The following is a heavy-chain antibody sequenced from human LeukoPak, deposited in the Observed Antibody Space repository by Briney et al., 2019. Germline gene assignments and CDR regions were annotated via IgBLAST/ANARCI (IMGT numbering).Heavy chain of an antibody. V-gene: IGHV3-48*03. CDR3: ARRTIWFGEFDYGSGSYGWFDP. D-gene: IGHD3-10*01. J-gene: IGHJ5*02. Sequence: GGSLRLSCAASGFTFSSYEMNWVRQAPGQGLEWVSYISSSSSTIYYADSVKGRFTISRDNAKNSLYLQMNSLRAEDTAVYYCARRTIWFGEFDYGSGSYGWFDPWGQGTLVTVSS. CDR1: GFTFSSYE. CDR2: ISSSSSTI.